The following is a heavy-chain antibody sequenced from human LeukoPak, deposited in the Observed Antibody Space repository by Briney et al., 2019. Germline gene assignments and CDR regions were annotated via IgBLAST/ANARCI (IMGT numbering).Heavy chain of an antibody. CDR3: ARDNVDIVARNYYYYMDV. CDR2: IYYSGST. Sequence: PSETLSLTCGVYGGSFSAYYWTWIRQTPGKGLEWIGYIYYSGSTYYNPSLKSRVTISVDTSKNQFSLKLSSVTAADTAVYYCARDNVDIVARNYYYYMDVWGKGTTVTVSS. D-gene: IGHD5-12*01. CDR1: GGSFSAYY. V-gene: IGHV4-34*09. J-gene: IGHJ6*03.